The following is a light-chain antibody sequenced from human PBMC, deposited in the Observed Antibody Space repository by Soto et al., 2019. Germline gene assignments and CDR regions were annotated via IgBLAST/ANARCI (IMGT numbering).Light chain of an antibody. CDR3: CSYAGSSWV. Sequence: QPVLTQPASVSGSPGQSVTISCTGTSRDVGSYNLVSWYQQHPGKAPKLMIYEGSKRPSGVSNRFSGSKSGNKASLTISGLQAEDEADYYCCSYAGSSWVFGGGTKVTVL. J-gene: IGLJ3*02. V-gene: IGLV2-23*01. CDR2: EGS. CDR1: SRDVGSYNL.